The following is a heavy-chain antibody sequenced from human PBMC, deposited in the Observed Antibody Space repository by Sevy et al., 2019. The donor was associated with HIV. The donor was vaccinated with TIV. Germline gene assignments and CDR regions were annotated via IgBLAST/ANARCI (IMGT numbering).Heavy chain of an antibody. CDR1: GFTFSSYA. CDR2: ISGSGGST. V-gene: IGHV3-23*01. J-gene: IGHJ6*03. D-gene: IGHD3-3*01. Sequence: GGSLRLSCAASGFTFSSYAMSWVRQAPGKGLEWVSAISGSGGSTYDADSVKGRFTISRDNSKNTLYLQMNSLRAEDTAVYYCATLYDFWSGSRYYMDVWGKGTTVTVSS. CDR3: ATLYDFWSGSRYYMDV.